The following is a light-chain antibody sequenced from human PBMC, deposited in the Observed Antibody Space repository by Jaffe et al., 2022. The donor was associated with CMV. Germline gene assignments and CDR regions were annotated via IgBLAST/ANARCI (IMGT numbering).Light chain of an antibody. J-gene: IGKJ3*01. CDR3: QQYHSFFT. V-gene: IGKV1-5*03. CDR2: KAS. Sequence: DIQMTQSPSTLSASVGDRVTITCRASQSISGWLAWYQQKPGKAPKLLIYKASSLERGVPSRFSGSGSGTEFTLTISSLQPDDFATYYCQQYHSFFTFGPGTKVDV. CDR1: QSISGW.